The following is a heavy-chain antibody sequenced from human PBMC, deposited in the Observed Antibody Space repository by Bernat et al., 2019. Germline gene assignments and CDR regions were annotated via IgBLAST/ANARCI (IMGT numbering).Heavy chain of an antibody. D-gene: IGHD2-15*01. CDR1: GFTFSSYA. CDR3: AKALESGPNGYYFDY. J-gene: IGHJ4*02. Sequence: EVQLLESGGVLVQPGGSLRLSCAASGFTFSSYAMSWVRQAPGKGLEWVSGISGSGGSTYYAGSVKGRFTISRDNSKNTLYLQMNSLRAEDTAVYYCAKALESGPNGYYFDYWGQGTLVTVSS. V-gene: IGHV3-23*01. CDR2: ISGSGGST.